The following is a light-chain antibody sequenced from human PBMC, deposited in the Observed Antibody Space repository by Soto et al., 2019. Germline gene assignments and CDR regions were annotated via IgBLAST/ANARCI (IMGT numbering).Light chain of an antibody. V-gene: IGKV3-11*01. CDR1: QSVDDY. CDR2: EAS. CDR3: QHRRSWPIT. Sequence: EIVLTQYPGTLSLSPGEGATLSCRASQSVDDYLAWYQQKPGQAPRLLIYEASNRATGVPARFSGSGSGTDFTLTISRLEPEDFAVYYCQHRRSWPITYGQGTRLEIK. J-gene: IGKJ5*01.